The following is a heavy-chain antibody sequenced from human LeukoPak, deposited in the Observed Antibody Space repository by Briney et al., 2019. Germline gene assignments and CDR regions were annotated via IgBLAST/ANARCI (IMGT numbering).Heavy chain of an antibody. Sequence: GGSLRLSCAASGFTFSSYGMHWVRQAPGKGLEWVAFIRYDGSNKYYADSVKGRFTISRDNSKNTLYLQMNSLRAEDTAVYYCAKGFTLNFISYYFDYWGQGTLVTVSS. V-gene: IGHV3-30*02. CDR2: IRYDGSNK. J-gene: IGHJ4*02. CDR3: AKGFTLNFISYYFDY. CDR1: GFTFSSYG. D-gene: IGHD3-10*01.